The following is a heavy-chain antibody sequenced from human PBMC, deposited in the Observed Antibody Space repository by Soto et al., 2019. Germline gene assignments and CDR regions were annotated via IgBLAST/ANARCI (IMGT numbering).Heavy chain of an antibody. Sequence: QVQLQESGPGLVKPSGTLSLTCAVSGDSISSSAWWTWVRQPPGKGLEWIGEIHHSGGPNYNPSLKSRVTISIDKPKSQFSLKLSPVTAAATAVDYSASAYDGITGTTLVWGQGLLVTVSS. CDR2: IHHSGGP. CDR3: ASAYDGITGTTLV. CDR1: GDSISSSAW. D-gene: IGHD1-20*01. V-gene: IGHV4-4*02. J-gene: IGHJ4*02.